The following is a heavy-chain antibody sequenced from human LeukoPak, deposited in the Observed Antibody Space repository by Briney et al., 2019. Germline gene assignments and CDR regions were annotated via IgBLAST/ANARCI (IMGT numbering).Heavy chain of an antibody. CDR2: IYHSGST. J-gene: IGHJ4*02. CDR3: ASRRMVHRYYFDY. Sequence: SGTLSLTCAVSGGSISSSNWWSWVRQPPGKGLEWIGEIYHSGSTNYNPSLKSRVTISLDKSKNQFSLKLSSVTAADTAVYSCASRRMVHRYYFDYWGQGTLVTVSS. V-gene: IGHV4-4*02. D-gene: IGHD3-10*01. CDR1: GGSISSSNW.